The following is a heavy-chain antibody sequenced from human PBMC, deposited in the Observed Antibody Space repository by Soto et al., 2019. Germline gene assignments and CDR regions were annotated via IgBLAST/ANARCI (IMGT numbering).Heavy chain of an antibody. CDR1: GGSISSYY. CDR3: ARTDRLTNFDY. Sequence: QVQLQESGPGLVKPSETLSLTCTVSGGSISSYYWSWIRQPPGKGLEWIGYIYYSGSTNYNPSLRSRVTISVDTSKNQFSLKLSSVTAADTAVYYCARTDRLTNFDYWGQGTLVTVSS. J-gene: IGHJ4*02. CDR2: IYYSGST. V-gene: IGHV4-59*01.